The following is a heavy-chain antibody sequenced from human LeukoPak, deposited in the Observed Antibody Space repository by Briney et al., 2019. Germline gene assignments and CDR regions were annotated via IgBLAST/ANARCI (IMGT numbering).Heavy chain of an antibody. V-gene: IGHV3-66*01. CDR3: GAPLTVXPX. CDR2: IYSGGST. J-gene: IGHJ4*02. CDR1: GFTVSGNY. Sequence: GGSLRLSCAASGFTVSGNYMTWVRQVSGKGLEWVSVIYSGGSTYYTDSVQGRFSISRDNSQNTLYLQMNSLRAEDTAVYYCGAPLTVXPXWGQGTLXTVSS. D-gene: IGHD4-17*01.